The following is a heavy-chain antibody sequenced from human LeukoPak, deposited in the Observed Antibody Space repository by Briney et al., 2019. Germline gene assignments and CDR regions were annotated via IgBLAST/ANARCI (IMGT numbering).Heavy chain of an antibody. CDR1: GGSLSSYNW. V-gene: IGHV4-4*02. J-gene: IGHJ3*02. CDR2: IFHGGST. D-gene: IGHD2-21*02. Sequence: SETLSLTCAVPGGSLSSYNWWSWVRQPPGKGLEWIGEIFHGGSTNYNPSLKSRVTMSVDKSRNHLSLTLSSVTAADTAVYYCARHDSFLFDIWGQGTMVTVSS. CDR3: ARHDSFLFDI.